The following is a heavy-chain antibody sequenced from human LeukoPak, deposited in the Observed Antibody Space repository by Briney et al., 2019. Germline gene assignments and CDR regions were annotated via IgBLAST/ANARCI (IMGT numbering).Heavy chain of an antibody. CDR3: ARCEIRQHDYYYYYMDV. CDR2: ISTYNGDT. Sequence: GASVKVSCKASGYTFTSYGISWVRQAPGQGLEWMGWISTYNGDTNYAQKLKGRVTMTTDTSTSTAYMELSSLRSEDTAVYYCARCEIRQHDYYYYYMDVWGKGTTVTVSS. J-gene: IGHJ6*03. CDR1: GYTFTSYG. D-gene: IGHD6-13*01. V-gene: IGHV1-18*01.